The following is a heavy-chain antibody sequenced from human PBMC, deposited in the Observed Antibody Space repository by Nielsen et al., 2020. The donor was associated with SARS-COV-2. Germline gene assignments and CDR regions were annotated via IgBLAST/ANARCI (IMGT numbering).Heavy chain of an antibody. D-gene: IGHD3-9*01. CDR3: ARDQARATGHHYYYGMDV. CDR2: VYSSGST. Sequence: SETLSLTCTVSGGSISSRDYYWNWIRQPAGKGLEWIGRVYSSGSTDYNPSLKSRVTISVDTSKNQFSLKLSSVTAADTAVYYCARDQARATGHHYYYGMDVWGQGTTVTVSS. V-gene: IGHV4-61*02. J-gene: IGHJ6*02. CDR1: GGSISSRDYY.